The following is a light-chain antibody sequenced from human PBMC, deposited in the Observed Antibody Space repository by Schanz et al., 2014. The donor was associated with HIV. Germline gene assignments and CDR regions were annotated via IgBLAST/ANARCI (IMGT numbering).Light chain of an antibody. J-gene: IGLJ1*01. Sequence: QSVLTQPPSVSGAPGQRVTISCTGSSSNIGAGYDVHWYQLLPGTAPKLLIYANTNRPSGVPDRFSGSKSGTSASLAITGLQTEDEADYYCCSYTTTSTYVFGAGTKLTVL. CDR3: CSYTTTSTYV. CDR1: SSNIGAGYD. CDR2: ANT. V-gene: IGLV1-40*01.